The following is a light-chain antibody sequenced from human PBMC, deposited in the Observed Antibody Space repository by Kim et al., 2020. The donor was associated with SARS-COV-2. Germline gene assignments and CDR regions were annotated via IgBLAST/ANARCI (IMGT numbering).Light chain of an antibody. J-gene: IGKJ2*01. Sequence: DIQMTQSPSSLSASVGDRVTITCRTSQIINSYLNWYQQKPGKAPKLLIYAASSLRNGVPRRFSGSGSGTDFTLTISSLQPDDFATYYCQHSFSAPFSVGQGTKLAI. CDR2: AAS. CDR3: QHSFSAPFS. V-gene: IGKV1-39*01. CDR1: QIINSY.